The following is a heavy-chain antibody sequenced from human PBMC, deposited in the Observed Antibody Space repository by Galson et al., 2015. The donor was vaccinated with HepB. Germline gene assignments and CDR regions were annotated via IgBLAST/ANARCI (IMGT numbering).Heavy chain of an antibody. Sequence: SLRLSCATSGFTFSDYYMAWVRQAPGEGLEWVSYISSSGHYTNTEDALKGRFFISRDNAKNSLYLQMNSLRAEDTAVYYCARDVLRIAVPREYWYFDFWGRGTLVTVSS. CDR2: ISSSGHYT. D-gene: IGHD6-19*01. J-gene: IGHJ2*01. V-gene: IGHV3-11*06. CDR3: ARDVLRIAVPREYWYFDF. CDR1: GFTFSDYY.